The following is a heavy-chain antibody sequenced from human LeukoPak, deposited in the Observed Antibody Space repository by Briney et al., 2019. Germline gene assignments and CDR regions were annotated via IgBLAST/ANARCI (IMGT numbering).Heavy chain of an antibody. J-gene: IGHJ6*02. CDR1: GYTFTSYG. CDR2: ISAYNGNT. V-gene: IGHV1-18*01. Sequence: GASVKVSCKASGYTFTSYGISWVRQAPGQGLEWMGWISAYNGNTNYAQKLQGGVTMTTDTSTSTAYMELRSLRSDDTAVYYCARDFLFEKQLERRRSYYYGMDVWGQGTTVTVSS. D-gene: IGHD1-1*01. CDR3: ARDFLFEKQLERRRSYYYGMDV.